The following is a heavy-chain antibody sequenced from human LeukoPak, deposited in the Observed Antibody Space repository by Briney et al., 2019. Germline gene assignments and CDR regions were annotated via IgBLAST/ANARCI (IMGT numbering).Heavy chain of an antibody. CDR1: GFTVSSTH. CDR2: IYSGGAA. CDR3: ARVAVAYFDY. D-gene: IGHD6-19*01. J-gene: IGHJ4*02. Sequence: GSLRLSCAASGFTVSSTHMSWVRQAPGKGLEWVSVIYSGGAAYYPDSVKGRFTISRDLSKNTLYLQMNDLRAEDTAVYYCARVAVAYFDYWGQGTLVTVSS. V-gene: IGHV3-66*01.